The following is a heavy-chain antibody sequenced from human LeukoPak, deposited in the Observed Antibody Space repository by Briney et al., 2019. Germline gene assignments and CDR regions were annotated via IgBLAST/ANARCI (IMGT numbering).Heavy chain of an antibody. J-gene: IGHJ6*03. D-gene: IGHD2-15*01. CDR3: ARGIAPTILVNYYYYYYMDV. CDR2: IYHSGST. Sequence: SETLSLTCTVSGYSISSGYYWGWIRQPPGKGLEWIGSIYHSGSTYYNPSLKSRVTISVDTSKNQFSLKLSSVTAADTAVYYCARGIAPTILVNYYYYYYMDVWGKGTTVTISS. CDR1: GYSISSGYY. V-gene: IGHV4-38-2*02.